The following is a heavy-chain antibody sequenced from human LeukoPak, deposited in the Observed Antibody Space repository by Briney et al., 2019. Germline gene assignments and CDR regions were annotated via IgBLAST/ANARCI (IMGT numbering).Heavy chain of an antibody. V-gene: IGHV5-10-1*01. CDR2: IDPSDSYT. D-gene: IGHD4-11*01. Sequence: GESLRISCKGSGYSFSSYWISWVRHVPGKGLEWMGSIDPSDSYTKYNPSFQGHVSLSADKSINTAHPQWSSLKASDTAIYYCARRPATDYLFDNWGQGTLVTVSP. J-gene: IGHJ4*02. CDR3: ARRPATDYLFDN. CDR1: GYSFSSYW.